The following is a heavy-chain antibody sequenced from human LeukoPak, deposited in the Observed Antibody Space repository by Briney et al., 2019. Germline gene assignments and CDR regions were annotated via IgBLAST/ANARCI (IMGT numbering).Heavy chain of an antibody. CDR3: ICLTDPFDY. Sequence: GGSLRLSCTGSGFTFGAHSMAWVRQAPGKGPEWVGFIRGKAYGGATGYTASVKGRFTISRDDSKSIVYLQMNSLRTEDTAVYYCICLTDPFDYWGQGSLVTVSS. CDR2: IRGKAYGGAT. V-gene: IGHV3-49*04. J-gene: IGHJ4*02. CDR1: GFTFGAHS.